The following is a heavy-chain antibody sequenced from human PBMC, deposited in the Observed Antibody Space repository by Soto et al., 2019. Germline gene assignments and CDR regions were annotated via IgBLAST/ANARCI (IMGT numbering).Heavy chain of an antibody. CDR3: ARVDCSGGSCYKNY. J-gene: IGHJ4*02. CDR2: IYYSGST. CDR1: GGSISSYY. Sequence: LSLTCTVSGGSISSYYWSWIRQPPGKGLEWIGYIYYSGSTNYNPSLKSRVTISVDTSKNQFSLKLSSVTAADTAVYYCARVDCSGGSCYKNYWGQGTLVTVYS. D-gene: IGHD2-15*01. V-gene: IGHV4-59*01.